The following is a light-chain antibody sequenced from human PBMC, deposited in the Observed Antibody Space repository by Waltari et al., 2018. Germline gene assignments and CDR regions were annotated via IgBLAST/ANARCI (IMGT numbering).Light chain of an antibody. CDR1: SNDVGGYNS. J-gene: IGLJ2*01. CDR2: DVR. CDR3: SSQSSNDVVL. V-gene: IGLV2-14*01. Sequence: QSALTQPASVSGSPGQSVTIFCAGTSNDVGGYNSVSWYHEHPGQAPGVIIYDVRSRPSGVSDRFSGSKSGNTASLTISGLQAEDEADYYCSSQSSNDVVLFGGGTKLTVL.